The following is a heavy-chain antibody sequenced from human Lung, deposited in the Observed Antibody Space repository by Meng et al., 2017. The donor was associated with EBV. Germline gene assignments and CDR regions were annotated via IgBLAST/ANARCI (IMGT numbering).Heavy chain of an antibody. Sequence: QVQLQQWGAGLLKPSGTLSLTCAVYGGSFSTYYGSWLRQSPGKGLAWIGEINRSGSTNYNPSLKSRLTVSMDTSKNQFSLKLSSVTAADTAVYYCARLYRGSWYLWGRGTLVTVSS. J-gene: IGHJ4*02. CDR3: ARLYRGSWYL. CDR2: INRSGST. CDR1: GGSFSTYY. D-gene: IGHD6-19*01. V-gene: IGHV4-34*01.